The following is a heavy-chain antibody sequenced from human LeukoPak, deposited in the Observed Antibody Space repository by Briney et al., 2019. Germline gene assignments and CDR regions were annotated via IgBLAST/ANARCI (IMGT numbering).Heavy chain of an antibody. CDR3: ARDFYYDSSGYPKNWFDP. D-gene: IGHD3-22*01. Sequence: GGSLRLSCAASGFTFSSYAMHWVRQAPGKGLEWVAVISYDGSNKYYADSVKGRFTISRDNSKNTLYLQTNSLRAEDTAVYYCARDFYYDSSGYPKNWFDPWGQGTLVTVSS. CDR1: GFTFSSYA. V-gene: IGHV3-30-3*01. CDR2: ISYDGSNK. J-gene: IGHJ5*02.